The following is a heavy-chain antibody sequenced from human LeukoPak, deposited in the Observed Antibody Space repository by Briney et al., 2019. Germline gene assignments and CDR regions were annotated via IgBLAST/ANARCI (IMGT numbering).Heavy chain of an antibody. D-gene: IGHD6-13*01. CDR3: ARGTRYSSSWYYVY. J-gene: IGHJ4*02. CDR1: GYTFTSYG. V-gene: IGHV1-18*01. CDR2: ISAYNGNT. Sequence: ASVKVSCKASGYTFTSYGISWVRQAPGQGLEWMGWISAYNGNTNYARKLQGRVTMTTDTSTSTAYMELRSLRSDDTAVYYCARGTRYSSSWYYVYWGQGTLVTVSS.